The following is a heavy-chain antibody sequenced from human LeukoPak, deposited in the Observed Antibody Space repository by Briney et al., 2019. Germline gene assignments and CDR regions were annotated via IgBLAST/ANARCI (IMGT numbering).Heavy chain of an antibody. CDR3: AKGGSGWLFDY. V-gene: IGHV3-23*01. J-gene: IGHJ4*02. D-gene: IGHD6-19*01. Sequence: GGSLRLSCAASGFIFSSYVMSWVRQAPGKGLEWVSGISGSGGSTYYADSGKGRFTISRDNSKNTVHLQMNSLRAEDTAIYYCAKGGSGWLFDYWGQGNLVTVSS. CDR1: GFIFSSYV. CDR2: ISGSGGST.